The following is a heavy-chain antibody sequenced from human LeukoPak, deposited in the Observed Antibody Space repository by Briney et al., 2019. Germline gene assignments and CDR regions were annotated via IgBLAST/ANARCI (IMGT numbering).Heavy chain of an antibody. D-gene: IGHD3-16*01. CDR1: GFTFSNYA. J-gene: IGHJ6*03. CDR3: AKDGSWGDYYFYFYIDV. CDR2: VSASGHYT. Sequence: GGSLRLSCEGSGFTFSNYAMGWVRQAPGKGLEWVSGVSASGHYTYYADSAKGRFTISRDNSKNTLYLQMNSQRAEDTALYYCAKDGSWGDYYFYFYIDVWGKGTTVTVSS. V-gene: IGHV3-23*01.